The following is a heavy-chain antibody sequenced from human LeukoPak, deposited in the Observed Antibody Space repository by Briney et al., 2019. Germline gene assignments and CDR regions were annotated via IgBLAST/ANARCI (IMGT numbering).Heavy chain of an antibody. CDR3: AAAPLLPY. J-gene: IGHJ4*02. CDR1: GFTFSSYG. Sequence: GGSLRLSCAASGFTFSSYGMHWVRQAPGKGLEWVAVISYDGSNKYYADSVKGRFTISRDNSKNTLYLQMNSLRAEDTAVYYCAAAPLLPYWGQGTLVTVSS. V-gene: IGHV3-30*03. CDR2: ISYDGSNK. D-gene: IGHD2-15*01.